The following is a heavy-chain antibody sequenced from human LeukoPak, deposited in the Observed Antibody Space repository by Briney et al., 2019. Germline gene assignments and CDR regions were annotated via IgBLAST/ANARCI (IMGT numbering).Heavy chain of an antibody. Sequence: SETLSLTCTVSGYSISSGYYWGWIRQPPGKGLEWIGSIYHSGSTYYNPSLKSRVTISVDTSKNQFSLKLSSVTAADTAVYYCGSMVREIWYYYMDVWGKGTTVTVSS. CDR3: GSMVREIWYYYMDV. CDR2: IYHSGST. CDR1: GYSISSGYY. V-gene: IGHV4-38-2*02. D-gene: IGHD3-10*01. J-gene: IGHJ6*03.